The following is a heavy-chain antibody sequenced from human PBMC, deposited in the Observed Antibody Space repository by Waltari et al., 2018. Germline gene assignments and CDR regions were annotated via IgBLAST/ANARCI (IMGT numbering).Heavy chain of an antibody. CDR1: GFIFSSYV. D-gene: IGHD3-16*01. CDR2: VSGSSGVT. V-gene: IGHV3-23*01. Sequence: EVQLLESGGGLVQPGGSLRLSCAASGFIFSSYVISWVRQAPGKGLEWGSGVSGSSGVTYYADSVRGRFTISRDNSKNTLYLQMNSLTAEDTAVYYCAKGKDFANYVYYFDYWGQGTLLTVSS. J-gene: IGHJ4*02. CDR3: AKGKDFANYVYYFDY.